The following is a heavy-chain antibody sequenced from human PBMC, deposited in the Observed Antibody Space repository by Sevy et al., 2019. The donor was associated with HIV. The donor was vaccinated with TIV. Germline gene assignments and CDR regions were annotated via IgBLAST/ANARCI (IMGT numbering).Heavy chain of an antibody. CDR1: GDSVSSNSAA. Sequence: KQSQTLSLTCAISGDSVSSNSAAWNWIRQSPSRGLEWLGRTYYRSKWYNDYAVSVKSRITINPDTSKNQFSLQLNSVTPEETAVYYCARDFCTNGVCLENWFDPWGQGTLVTVSS. D-gene: IGHD2-8*01. CDR3: ARDFCTNGVCLENWFDP. J-gene: IGHJ5*02. CDR2: TYYRSKWYN. V-gene: IGHV6-1*01.